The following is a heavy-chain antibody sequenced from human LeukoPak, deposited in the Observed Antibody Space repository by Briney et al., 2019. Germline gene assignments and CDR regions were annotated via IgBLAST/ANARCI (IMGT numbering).Heavy chain of an antibody. CDR2: ISFDGTSE. Sequence: PGGSLRLSCAASGFTFSTYPFHWVRQAPGKGLEWVAVISFDGTSEYYTDSVKGRFTVSRDNSKNTLYLQMNSLRVEDTAVYYCASQPAANDEYFQHWGQGTLVTVSS. D-gene: IGHD1-1*01. V-gene: IGHV3-30-3*01. J-gene: IGHJ1*01. CDR3: ASQPAANDEYFQH. CDR1: GFTFSTYP.